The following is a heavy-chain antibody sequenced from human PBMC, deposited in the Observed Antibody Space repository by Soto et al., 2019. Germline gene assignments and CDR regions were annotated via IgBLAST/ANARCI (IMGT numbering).Heavy chain of an antibody. V-gene: IGHV5-10-1*01. Sequence: PGESLKISCKASGYSFTSYWISWVRQVPGKGLEWMGRVDPSDSYTNYSPSFQGHVTVSADKSISTAYLQWSSLKASDSAMYYCARLGFGVLYGMDVWGQGTTVTVSS. CDR2: VDPSDSYT. D-gene: IGHD3-10*01. J-gene: IGHJ6*02. CDR1: GYSFTSYW. CDR3: ARLGFGVLYGMDV.